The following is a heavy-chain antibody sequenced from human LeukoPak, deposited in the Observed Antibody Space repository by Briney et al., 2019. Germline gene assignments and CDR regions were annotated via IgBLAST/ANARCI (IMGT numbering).Heavy chain of an antibody. CDR3: ARVPRSYYYYYYMDV. J-gene: IGHJ6*03. CDR2: INGSGYT. V-gene: IGHV4-39*07. CDR1: GGSISGSNYY. Sequence: SETLSLTCTVSGGSISGSNYYWDWIRQPPGKGLEWIGDINGSGYTNHNPSLKSRVTMSADTSKNQFSLKLSSVTAADTAVYYCARVPRSYYYYYYMDVWGKGTTVTVSS.